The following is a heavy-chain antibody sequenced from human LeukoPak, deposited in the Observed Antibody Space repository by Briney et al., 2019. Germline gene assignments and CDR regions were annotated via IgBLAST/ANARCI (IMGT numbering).Heavy chain of an antibody. CDR3: ARDSRGGSGWYEYFDL. Sequence: GGSLRLSCAASGFIFSTYTMNWVRQAPGKGLEWVSSISPSSFSIYYADSVKGRFTISRDNAKNSLYLQMNSLRAEDTAIYYCARDSRGGSGWYEYFDLWGRGTLVTVSS. J-gene: IGHJ2*01. D-gene: IGHD6-19*01. V-gene: IGHV3-21*01. CDR2: ISPSSFSI. CDR1: GFIFSTYT.